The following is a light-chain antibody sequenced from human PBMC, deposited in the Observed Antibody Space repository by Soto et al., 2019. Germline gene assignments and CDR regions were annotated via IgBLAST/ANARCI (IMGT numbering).Light chain of an antibody. CDR2: LGS. V-gene: IGKV2-28*01. CDR1: QSLLHSNGYNY. J-gene: IGKJ1*01. Sequence: DIVMTQSPLSLPVTPGEPASISCRSSQSLLHSNGYNYLDWYLQKPGQSPQLLIYLGSNRASGVPDRFSGSGSGTDFTLKISRGEAEDVGVYYCMQALQTPWTFGQGTNVEIK. CDR3: MQALQTPWT.